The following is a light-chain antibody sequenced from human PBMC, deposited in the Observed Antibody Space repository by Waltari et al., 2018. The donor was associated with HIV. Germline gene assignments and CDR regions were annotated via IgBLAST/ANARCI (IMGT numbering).Light chain of an antibody. CDR1: SPNIGNNY. CDR3: GTWDDTLRGWV. J-gene: IGLJ3*02. V-gene: IGLV1-51*01. CDR2: DNN. Sequence: QSVVTQPPSVSAAPGQKVTISCSGSSPNIGNNYVSWYQHIPGTAPKLLIYDNNKRPSGFPDRFSGSKSGTSAILDITGLETGHEADYYCGTWDDTLRGWVFGGGTKVTVL.